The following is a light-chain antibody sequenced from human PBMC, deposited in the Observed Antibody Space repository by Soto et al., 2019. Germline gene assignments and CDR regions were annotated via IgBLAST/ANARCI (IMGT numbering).Light chain of an antibody. CDR1: SSNIGANP. V-gene: IGLV1-44*01. CDR2: SDV. J-gene: IGLJ2*01. CDR3: AAWDDSLNAVL. Sequence: QSVLTQPPSASATPGQRVTISCSGSSSNIGANPVNWYRQLPGTAPKILLYSDVQRPSGVPDRVSGSQSGTSASLAISGLQSEDEADYFCAAWDDSLNAVLFGGGTKLTVL.